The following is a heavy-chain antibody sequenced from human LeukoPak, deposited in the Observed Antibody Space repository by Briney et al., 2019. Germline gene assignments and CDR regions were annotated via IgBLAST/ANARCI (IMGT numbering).Heavy chain of an antibody. J-gene: IGHJ4*02. CDR2: ISGSGGST. D-gene: IGHD3-22*01. CDR1: GFTFSSYA. V-gene: IGHV3-23*01. Sequence: QTGGSLRLSCAASGFTFSSYAMSWVRQAPGKGLEWVPAISGSGGSTYYADSVKGRFTISRDNSKNTLYLQMNSLRAEDTAVYYCAKWYYYDSSGYLRYFDYWGQGTLVTVSS. CDR3: AKWYYYDSSGYLRYFDY.